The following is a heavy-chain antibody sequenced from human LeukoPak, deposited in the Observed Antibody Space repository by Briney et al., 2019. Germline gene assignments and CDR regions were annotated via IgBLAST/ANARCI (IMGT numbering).Heavy chain of an antibody. CDR2: IKQDGSEK. Sequence: GRCLRLSCAVSGFTFSSYWMSWVRLAPGKGLGWVANIKQDGSEKYYVDSVKGRFTFSRDNAKNSLYLQMNSLRAEDTAVYYCARTLPVKPFDYWGQGTLVTLSS. CDR3: ARTLPVKPFDY. V-gene: IGHV3-7*04. D-gene: IGHD3-16*02. CDR1: GFTFSSYW. J-gene: IGHJ4*02.